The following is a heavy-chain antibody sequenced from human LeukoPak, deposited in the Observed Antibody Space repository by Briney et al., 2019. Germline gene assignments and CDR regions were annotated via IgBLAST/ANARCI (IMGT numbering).Heavy chain of an antibody. CDR3: AKDSGNYDILTGYPTIDY. D-gene: IGHD3-9*01. CDR2: ISYDGSNK. Sequence: TGGSLRLSCAASGFTFSSYGMHWVRQAPGKGLEWVAVISYDGSNKYYADSVKGRFTISRDNSKNTLYLQMNSLRAEDTAVYYCAKDSGNYDILTGYPTIDYWGQGTLVTVSS. V-gene: IGHV3-30*18. CDR1: GFTFSSYG. J-gene: IGHJ4*02.